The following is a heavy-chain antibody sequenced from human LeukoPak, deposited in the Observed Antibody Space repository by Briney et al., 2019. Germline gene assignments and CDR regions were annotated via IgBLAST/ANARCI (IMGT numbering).Heavy chain of an antibody. J-gene: IGHJ6*02. CDR2: IYHSGST. D-gene: IGHD3-10*01. CDR3: ARDRITMVRGVIITSYYYYYGMDV. V-gene: IGHV4-30-2*01. Sequence: SETLSLTCTVSGGSISSGGYYWSWIRQPPGKGLEWIGYIYHSGSTYYNPSLKSRVTISVDRSKNQFSLKLSSVTAADTAVYYCARDRITMVRGVIITSYYYYYGMDVWGQGTTVTVSS. CDR1: GGSISSGGYY.